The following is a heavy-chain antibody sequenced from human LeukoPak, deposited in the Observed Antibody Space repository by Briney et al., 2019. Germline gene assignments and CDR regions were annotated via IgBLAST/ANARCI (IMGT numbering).Heavy chain of an antibody. V-gene: IGHV3-23*01. CDR2: IGSDYKT. CDR1: GFTFSGFA. CDR3: ARVIYSGWLGELSD. J-gene: IGHJ4*02. D-gene: IGHD6-19*01. Sequence: GGSLRLSCAASGFTFSGFAMTWVRQAPGKGLEWVSSIGSDYKTHYSESVKGRFAISRDNSKSTLFLQMNSLRAEDTAVYYCARVIYSGWLGELSDWGQGTLVTVSS.